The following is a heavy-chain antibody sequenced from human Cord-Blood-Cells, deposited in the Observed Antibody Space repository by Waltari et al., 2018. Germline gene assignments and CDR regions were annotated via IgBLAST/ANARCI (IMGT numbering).Heavy chain of an antibody. CDR3: ARGPRSKVGATDY. CDR2: INPNSGGT. V-gene: IGHV1-2*02. Sequence: QVQLVQSGAEVKKPGASVKVPCNGSGYTSTGYYIHRLRQAPGQGLEWMGWINPNSGGTNYAQKFQGRVTMTRDTSISTAYMELSRLRSDDTAVYYYARGPRSKVGATDYWGQGTLVTVSS. CDR1: GYTSTGYY. D-gene: IGHD1-26*01. J-gene: IGHJ4*02.